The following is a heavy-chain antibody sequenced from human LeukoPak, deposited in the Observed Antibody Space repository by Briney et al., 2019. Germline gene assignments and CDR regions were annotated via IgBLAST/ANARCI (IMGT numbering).Heavy chain of an antibody. V-gene: IGHV3-30*03. J-gene: IGHJ3*02. CDR2: VSYDASST. CDR1: GFTFSTYG. Sequence: GGSLRLSCAASGFTFSTYGMHWVRQAPGKGLEWVAVVSYDASSTYYVDSVKGRFTISRDNSKNTLYLQMNSLRAEDTAVYYCARGGHDYYDRSGYYYMSAFDIWGQGTMVTVSS. D-gene: IGHD3-22*01. CDR3: ARGGHDYYDRSGYYYMSAFDI.